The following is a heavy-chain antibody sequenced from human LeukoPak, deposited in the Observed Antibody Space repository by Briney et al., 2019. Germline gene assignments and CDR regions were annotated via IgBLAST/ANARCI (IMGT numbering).Heavy chain of an antibody. CDR1: GYTFTSYY. CDR3: ARASREWLSPYYFDY. Sequence: GASVKVSCKASGYTFTSYYIHWVRQAPGQGLEWMGRIIPILGIANYAQKFQGRVTITADKSTSTAYMELSSLRSEDTAVYYCARASREWLSPYYFDYWGQGTLVTVSS. V-gene: IGHV1-69*04. J-gene: IGHJ4*02. CDR2: IIPILGIA. D-gene: IGHD3-3*01.